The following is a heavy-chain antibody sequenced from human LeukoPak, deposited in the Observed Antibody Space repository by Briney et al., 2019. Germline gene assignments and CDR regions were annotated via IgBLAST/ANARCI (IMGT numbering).Heavy chain of an antibody. D-gene: IGHD3-22*01. J-gene: IGHJ4*02. CDR1: GGTFSNYT. CDR3: ARALSDTSGYELAY. Sequence: GSSVKVSCKASGGTFSNYTITWVRQAPGQGLEWMGRIIPGLGIINYAQKFQGRVTVTADKSTSTAYMELSSLRADDTDVYYCARALSDTSGYELAYWGQGTLVTVSS. V-gene: IGHV1-69*02. CDR2: IIPGLGII.